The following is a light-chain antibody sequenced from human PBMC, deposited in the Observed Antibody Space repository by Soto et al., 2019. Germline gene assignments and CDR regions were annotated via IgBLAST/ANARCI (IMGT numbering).Light chain of an antibody. CDR3: QQYGSSLFT. CDR2: GAS. Sequence: EIVLTQSPGTLSLSPGERATLSCRASQSVSSSYLAWYQQKPGQAPRLLIYGASSRATGIPDRFSGSGSGTDFALTISRFEAEDFAVYYCQQYGSSLFTFGPGTKVDI. V-gene: IGKV3-20*01. CDR1: QSVSSSY. J-gene: IGKJ3*01.